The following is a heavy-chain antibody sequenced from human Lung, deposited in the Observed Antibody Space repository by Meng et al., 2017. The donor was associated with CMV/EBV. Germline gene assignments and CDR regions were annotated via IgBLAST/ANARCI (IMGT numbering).Heavy chain of an antibody. Sequence: GGSLRLXXAASGFTFSSYWMNWIRQAPGKGLEWVANIKQDGSEKYYVDSVKGRFTVSRDNAKNSLYLQMNSLRAEDTAVYYCARDAPYCSSTSCYYSYGLDVWGQGTTVTVSS. J-gene: IGHJ6*02. CDR2: IKQDGSEK. D-gene: IGHD2-2*01. CDR1: GFTFSSYW. CDR3: ARDAPYCSSTSCYYSYGLDV. V-gene: IGHV3-7*01.